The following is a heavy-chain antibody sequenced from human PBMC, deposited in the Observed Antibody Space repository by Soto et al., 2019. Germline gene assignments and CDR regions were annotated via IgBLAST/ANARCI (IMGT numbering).Heavy chain of an antibody. CDR1: GYSISSTNW. D-gene: IGHD1-26*01. CDR3: ARTRGSKNYGMDV. Sequence: LSLTCAVSGYSISSTNWWGWIRQPPGRGLEWIGYIYYSGTTYYTPSLKSRVTMSVDSSKNQFSLKLSSVTAVDTAVYYCARTRGSKNYGMDVWGQGTSVTVSS. J-gene: IGHJ6*02. V-gene: IGHV4-28*01. CDR2: IYYSGTT.